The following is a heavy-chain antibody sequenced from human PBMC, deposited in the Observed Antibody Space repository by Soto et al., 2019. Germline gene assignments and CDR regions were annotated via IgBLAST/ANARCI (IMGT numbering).Heavy chain of an antibody. CDR2: MFNSGST. J-gene: IGHJ4*02. D-gene: IGHD6-19*01. CDR3: ARGEWLVHFDY. Sequence: PSETLSLTCTVSGGSVSSGSYYWSWIRQPPGKGLEWIGYMFNSGSTKYNPSLKSRVTISVDTSKNQFSLKLSSVTAADTAVYYCARGEWLVHFDYWGQGTLVTVSS. CDR1: GGSVSSGSYY. V-gene: IGHV4-61*01.